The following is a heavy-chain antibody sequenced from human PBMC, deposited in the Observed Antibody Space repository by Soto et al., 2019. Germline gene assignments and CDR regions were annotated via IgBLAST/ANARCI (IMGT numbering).Heavy chain of an antibody. CDR1: GYTLTELS. D-gene: IGHD6-6*01. Sequence: GASVKVSCKVSGYTLTELSMHWVRQAPGKGLEWMGGFDAEVGAASYAQNFQGRVTMTADTSTDTAYMEVTSLRSEDTAVYYCAGQDSSSDNWGQGTLVTVSS. CDR3: AGQDSSSDN. V-gene: IGHV1-24*01. CDR2: FDAEVGAA. J-gene: IGHJ4*02.